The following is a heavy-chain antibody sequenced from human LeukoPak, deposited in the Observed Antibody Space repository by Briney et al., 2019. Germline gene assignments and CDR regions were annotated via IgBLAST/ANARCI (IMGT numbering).Heavy chain of an antibody. V-gene: IGHV3-23*01. D-gene: IGHD3-22*01. J-gene: IGHJ4*02. CDR1: GFTFSTYA. Sequence: GGSLRLSCATSGFTFSTYAMTWVRQAPGKGLEWVSTISGYGETRYYADSVKGRLTISRDSSKNMVYMQMNSLRAEDTALYYCATRGDTRGYFDSWGQGTLVAVSS. CDR3: ATRGDTRGYFDS. CDR2: ISGYGETR.